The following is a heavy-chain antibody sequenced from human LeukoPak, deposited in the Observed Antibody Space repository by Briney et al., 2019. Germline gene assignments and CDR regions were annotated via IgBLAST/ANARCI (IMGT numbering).Heavy chain of an antibody. Sequence: GGSLRLSCAASGFTFSSNWMHWARQAPGKGLVWVSRINSDGSSTSYADSVKGRFTISRDNAKNTLYLQMNSLRAEDTAVYYCARAGGLGIQNYYYYMDVWGKGTTVTVSS. CDR2: INSDGSST. D-gene: IGHD7-27*01. V-gene: IGHV3-74*01. CDR1: GFTFSSNW. J-gene: IGHJ6*03. CDR3: ARAGGLGIQNYYYYMDV.